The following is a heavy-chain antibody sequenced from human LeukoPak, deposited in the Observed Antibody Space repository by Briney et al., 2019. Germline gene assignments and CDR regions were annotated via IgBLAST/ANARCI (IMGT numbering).Heavy chain of an antibody. J-gene: IGHJ4*02. V-gene: IGHV1-18*01. Sequence: ASVKVSCKASGYTFTSYGISWVRQAPGQGLEWMGWISPYSGNTNYAQKFQGRVTMTTGTSTITAYMELTSLTSDDTAVYFCAKEAAGGTFLYEWDCWGQGTLVTVSS. D-gene: IGHD2-8*02. CDR1: GYTFTSYG. CDR3: AKEAAGGTFLYEWDC. CDR2: ISPYSGNT.